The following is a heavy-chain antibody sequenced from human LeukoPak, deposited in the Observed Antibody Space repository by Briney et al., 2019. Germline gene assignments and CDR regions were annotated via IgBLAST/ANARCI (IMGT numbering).Heavy chain of an antibody. CDR1: GGTFSSYA. D-gene: IGHD6-19*01. V-gene: IGHV1-69*04. Sequence: SVKVSCKASGGTFSSYAISWVRQAPGQGLECMGRIIPILAVPNYAPRFQGRVTITADKSTSTAYMELSSLRSEDTAVYYCARGGIAVAGSDGWFDPWGQGTLVIVSS. CDR2: IIPILAVP. J-gene: IGHJ5*02. CDR3: ARGGIAVAGSDGWFDP.